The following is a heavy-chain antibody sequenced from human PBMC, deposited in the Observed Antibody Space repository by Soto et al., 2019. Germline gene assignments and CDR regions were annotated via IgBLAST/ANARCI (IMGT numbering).Heavy chain of an antibody. J-gene: IGHJ4*02. CDR3: ARDRSRVVTAFDS. CDR2: ISSSSSYT. D-gene: IGHD2-21*02. CDR1: GFTLDDYY. V-gene: IGHV3-11*06. Sequence: GGSLRLSCAAPGFTLDDYYLNWIRQAPGKGLEWISYISSSSSYTNYADSVKGRFTISRDNAKNTLYLEMKSLRADDTAVYYCARDRSRVVTAFDSWGRGT.